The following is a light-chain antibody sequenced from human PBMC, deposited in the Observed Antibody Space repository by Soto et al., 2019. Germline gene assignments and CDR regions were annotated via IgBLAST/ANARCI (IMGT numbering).Light chain of an antibody. Sequence: EIVLTQSPATLSLSPGERATLSCRASQSVSSYLAWYQQKPGQAPRLLIYDASNRATCIPARFSGGGSGTDFTLTISSLEPEDFGVYYCQQRFNWPRFTFGQGTKLEIK. CDR2: DAS. CDR1: QSVSSY. J-gene: IGKJ2*01. CDR3: QQRFNWPRFT. V-gene: IGKV3-11*01.